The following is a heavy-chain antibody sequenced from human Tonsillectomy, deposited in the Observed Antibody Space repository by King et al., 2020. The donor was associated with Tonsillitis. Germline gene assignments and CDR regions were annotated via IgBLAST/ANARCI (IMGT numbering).Heavy chain of an antibody. CDR2: ISYDGSNK. CDR3: AKGIWNLPRYTLINEAFDM. CDR1: GFTFSSYG. V-gene: IGHV3-30*18. J-gene: IGHJ3*02. Sequence: VQLVESGGGVVQRGRSLRLSCAASGFTFSSYGMHWVRQAPGKGLEWVAVISYDGSNKYYADSVKGRFTISRDNSKNTLYLQMNSLRAEDTAVYYCAKGIWNLPRYTLINEAFDMWGQGTMVTVSS. D-gene: IGHD1-1*01.